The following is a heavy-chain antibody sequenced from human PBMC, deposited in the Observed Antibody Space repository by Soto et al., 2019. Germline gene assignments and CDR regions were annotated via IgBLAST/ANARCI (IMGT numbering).Heavy chain of an antibody. Sequence: SETLSLTCTVSASSITDASYWGWIRQPPGKGLEWIGSSHHGGGTYYNPSLKSRVTISVDTSKNQLSLKLTSVAAADAAVYYCARVLSLGSTWYFNYWGQGTQVTVSS. CDR3: ARVLSLGSTWYFNY. D-gene: IGHD6-13*01. CDR1: ASSITDASY. J-gene: IGHJ4*02. CDR2: SHHGGGT. V-gene: IGHV4-38-2*02.